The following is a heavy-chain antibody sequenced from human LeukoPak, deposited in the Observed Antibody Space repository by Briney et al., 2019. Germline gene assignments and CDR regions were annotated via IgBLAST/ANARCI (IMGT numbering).Heavy chain of an antibody. CDR1: GFTFSSYS. CDR2: ISSSSSYI. V-gene: IGHV3-21*01. CDR3: ARDSPNVGMDV. J-gene: IGHJ6*04. Sequence: GGSLRLSCAASGFTFSSYSMNWVRQAPGKGLEWVSSISSSSSYIYYADSVKGRFTISRDNAKNSLYLQMNSLRAEDTAVYYCARDSPNVGMDVWGKGTTVTVSS.